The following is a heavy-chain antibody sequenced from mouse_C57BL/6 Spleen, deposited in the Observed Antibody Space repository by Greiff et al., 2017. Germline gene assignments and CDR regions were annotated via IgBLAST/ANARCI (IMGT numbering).Heavy chain of an antibody. CDR3: ARTPPYYDGSSSSLDY. D-gene: IGHD1-1*01. J-gene: IGHJ4*01. Sequence: VQLQQPGAELVKPGASVKLSCKASGYTFTSYWMHWVKQRPGQGLEWIGMIHPNSGSTNYNEKFKSKATLTVDKSSSTAYMQLSSLTSEDSAVYYCARTPPYYDGSSSSLDYWGQGTSVTVSS. V-gene: IGHV1-64*01. CDR1: GYTFTSYW. CDR2: IHPNSGST.